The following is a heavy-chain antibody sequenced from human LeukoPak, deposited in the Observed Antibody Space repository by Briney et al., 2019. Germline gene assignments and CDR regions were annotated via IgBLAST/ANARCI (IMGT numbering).Heavy chain of an antibody. V-gene: IGHV3-21*04. CDR2: ISSSSSYI. J-gene: IGHJ4*02. D-gene: IGHD2-15*01. CDR1: GFTFSSYS. CDR3: AKASRGGRKGYFDY. Sequence: GGSLRLSCAASGFTFSSYSMNWVRQAPGKGLEWVSSISSSSSYIYYADSVKGRFTISRDNAKNSLYLQMNSLRAEDTALYYCAKASRGGRKGYFDYWGQGTLVTVSS.